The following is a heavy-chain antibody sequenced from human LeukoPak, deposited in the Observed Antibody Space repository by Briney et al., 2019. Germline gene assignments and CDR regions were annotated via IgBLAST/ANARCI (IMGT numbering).Heavy chain of an antibody. CDR3: AKVDFWSLDY. V-gene: IGHV3-23*01. CDR2: ISGSGGST. J-gene: IGHJ4*02. D-gene: IGHD3-3*01. CDR1: GFTFSSYA. Sequence: GGSLRLSCAASGFTFSSYAMSWVRQAPGKGLEWVSAISGSGGSTYYADSMKGRFTISRDNSKNTLYLQMDSLRAEDTAVYYCAKVDFWSLDYWGQGTLVTVSS.